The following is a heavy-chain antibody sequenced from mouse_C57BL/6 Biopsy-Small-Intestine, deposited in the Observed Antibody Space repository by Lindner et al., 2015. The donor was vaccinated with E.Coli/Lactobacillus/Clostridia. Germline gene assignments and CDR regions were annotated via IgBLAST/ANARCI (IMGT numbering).Heavy chain of an antibody. V-gene: IGHV1-9*01. D-gene: IGHD1-1*01. CDR3: AKEGNYYGSSWRWYFDV. J-gene: IGHJ1*03. CDR2: ILPGSGST. CDR1: GYTFTGYW. Sequence: VQLQESGAELMKPGASVKLSCKATGYTFTGYWINWVKQRPGHGLEWIGEILPGSGSTNYNEKFKGKATFIVDISSNTAYMQLSSLTTEDSAIYYCAKEGNYYGSSWRWYFDVWGTGTTVTVSS.